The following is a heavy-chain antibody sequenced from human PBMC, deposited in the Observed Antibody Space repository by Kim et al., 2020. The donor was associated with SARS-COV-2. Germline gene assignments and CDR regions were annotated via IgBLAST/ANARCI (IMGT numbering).Heavy chain of an antibody. D-gene: IGHD6-13*01. J-gene: IGHJ4*02. CDR3: ARVCKQQLCQGDDY. V-gene: IGHV1-46*01. Sequence: AQKFQGRVTMTRDTSTSTVYMELSSLRSEDTAVYYCARVCKQQLCQGDDYWGQGTLVTVSS.